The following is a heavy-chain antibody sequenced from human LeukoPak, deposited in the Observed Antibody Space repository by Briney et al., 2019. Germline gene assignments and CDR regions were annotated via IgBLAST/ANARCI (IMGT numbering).Heavy chain of an antibody. D-gene: IGHD2-21*02. J-gene: IGHJ4*02. CDR2: ISSNGGST. CDR3: ARDVTPNGAFDY. Sequence: PGGSLRLSCAASGFTFSSYAMHWVRQAPGKGLEYVSAISSNGGSTYYANSVKGRFTISRDNSKNTLYLQMGSLRAEDMAVYYCARDVTPNGAFDYWGRGTLVTVSP. V-gene: IGHV3-64*01. CDR1: GFTFSSYA.